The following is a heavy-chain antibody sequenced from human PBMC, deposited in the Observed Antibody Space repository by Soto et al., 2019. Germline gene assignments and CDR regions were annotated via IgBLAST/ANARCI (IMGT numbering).Heavy chain of an antibody. V-gene: IGHV4-39*01. J-gene: IGHJ4*02. Sequence: PSETLSLTCTVSGGSIASSRYYWGWVRQSPGKGLEWIESIYYSGSTHYNPSLKSRVTVSVDTSKNHFSLKLTSVTAADTAVYFRVSHRNHIVVSGSFFDYWSQGTLVTVSS. CDR2: IYYSGST. CDR1: GGSIASSRYY. D-gene: IGHD6-19*01. CDR3: VSHRNHIVVSGSFFDY.